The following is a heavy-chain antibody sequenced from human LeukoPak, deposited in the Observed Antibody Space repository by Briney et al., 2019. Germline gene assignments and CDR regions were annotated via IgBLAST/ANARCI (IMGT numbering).Heavy chain of an antibody. CDR1: GGTFSSYA. CDR2: IIPIFGTA. D-gene: IGHD2-2*01. CDR3: AREPRYCSSTSCYAVDSYYYGMDV. V-gene: IGHV1-69*13. J-gene: IGHJ6*02. Sequence: ASVKVSCKASGGTFSSYAISWVRQAPGQGLEWMGGIIPIFGTANYAQKFQGRVTITADESTSTAYMELSSLRSEDTAVYYCAREPRYCSSTSCYAVDSYYYGMDVWGQGTTVTVSS.